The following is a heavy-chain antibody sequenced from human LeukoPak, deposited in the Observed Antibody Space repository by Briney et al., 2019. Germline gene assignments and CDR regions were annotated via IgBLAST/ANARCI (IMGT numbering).Heavy chain of an antibody. J-gene: IGHJ4*02. CDR2: IIPILGIA. D-gene: IGHD6-13*01. V-gene: IGHV1-69*04. CDR1: GGTFSSYA. Sequence: GSSVNVSCKASGGTFSSYAISWVRQAPGQGLEWMGRIIPILGIANYAQKFQGRVTITADRSTTTAYMELSSLRSEDTAVYYCARVPQGSSWPYYFDYWGQGTLVTVSS. CDR3: ARVPQGSSWPYYFDY.